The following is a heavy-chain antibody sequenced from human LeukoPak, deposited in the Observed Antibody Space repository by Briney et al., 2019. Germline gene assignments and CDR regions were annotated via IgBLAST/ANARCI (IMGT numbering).Heavy chain of an antibody. J-gene: IGHJ5*02. CDR2: IYTSGST. CDR3: ARQSTSGYQLPDNWFDP. Sequence: PSQTLSLTCTVSGGSISSGSYYWSWIRQPAGKGLEWIGRIYTSGSTNYNPSLKSRVTISVDTSKNQFSLKLSSVTAADTAVYYCARQSTSGYQLPDNWFDPWGQGTLVTVSS. CDR1: GGSISSGSYY. V-gene: IGHV4-61*02. D-gene: IGHD2-2*01.